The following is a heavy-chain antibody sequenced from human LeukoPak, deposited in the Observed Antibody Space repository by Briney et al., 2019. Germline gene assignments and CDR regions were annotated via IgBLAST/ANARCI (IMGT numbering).Heavy chain of an antibody. CDR2: TYYRSKWYN. D-gene: IGHD5-12*01. Sequence: SQTLSLTCAISGDSVSSNRAAWNWIRQSPSRGLEWLGRTYYRSKWYNDYEASVKGRISINPDTSKNQFSLHLNSVTPEDTAVYYCAREGGYGRLGEYWGQGTLVTVSS. J-gene: IGHJ4*02. V-gene: IGHV6-1*01. CDR1: GDSVSSNRAA. CDR3: AREGGYGRLGEY.